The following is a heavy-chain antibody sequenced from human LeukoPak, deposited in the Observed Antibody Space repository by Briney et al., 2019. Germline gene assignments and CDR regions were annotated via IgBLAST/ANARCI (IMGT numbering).Heavy chain of an antibody. CDR3: AKVGYSYGPLGY. CDR2: ITDSGGGT. J-gene: IGHJ4*02. V-gene: IGHV3-23*01. CDR1: GFTFSSYG. Sequence: PGGSLRLSCAASGFTFSSYGMTWVRQAPGKGLERVSGITDSGGGTYYADSVKGRFTISRDNSKNTLYLQMNSLRAEDTAVYYCAKVGYSYGPLGYWGQGTLVTVSS. D-gene: IGHD5-18*01.